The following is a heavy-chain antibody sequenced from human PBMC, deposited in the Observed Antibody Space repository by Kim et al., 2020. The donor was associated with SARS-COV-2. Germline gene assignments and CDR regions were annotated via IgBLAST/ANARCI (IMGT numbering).Heavy chain of an antibody. CDR1: GYRFSAYG. CDR2: ISNFNADT. CDR3: TRDHSYGSGSHNWYFSL. J-gene: IGHJ2*01. V-gene: IGHV1-18*04. D-gene: IGHD3-10*01. Sequence: ASVKVSCKASGYRFSAYGISWVRQAPGQGLQWVGYISNFNADTYSAQNVQDRLIMTTDTSTSTAYMELRNLRSEDTAIYYCTRDHSYGSGSHNWYFSLWGRGTQVTVSS.